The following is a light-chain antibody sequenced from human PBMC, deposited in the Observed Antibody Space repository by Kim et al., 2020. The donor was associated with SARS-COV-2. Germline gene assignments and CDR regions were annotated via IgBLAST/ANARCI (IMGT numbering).Light chain of an antibody. Sequence: EIVLTQSPGTLSLSPGERATLSCRASQSVSSSYLAWYQQKPGQAPRLLIYGASSRATGIPDRFSGSGSGTDFTLTISRLEPEDFVVYYCQQYGSSRVTFGGGTKVDIK. V-gene: IGKV3-20*01. CDR3: QQYGSSRVT. CDR2: GAS. CDR1: QSVSSSY. J-gene: IGKJ4*01.